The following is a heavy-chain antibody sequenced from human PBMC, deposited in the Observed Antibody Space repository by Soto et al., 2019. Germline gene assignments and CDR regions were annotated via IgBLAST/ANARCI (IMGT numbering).Heavy chain of an antibody. CDR2: ISHSGGST. Sequence: GGSLRRSFAASGFTFSSYAMSGVRQAPGKGREWVSGISHSGGSTNHADSVRGRFTISRHNSKNTLYLQMNSLRVEDPAVYFCAQRRVVAAATFSYYYGMDVWGLGTTVTVSS. V-gene: IGHV3-23*01. CDR3: AQRRVVAAATFSYYYGMDV. CDR1: GFTFSSYA. D-gene: IGHD6-25*01. J-gene: IGHJ6*02.